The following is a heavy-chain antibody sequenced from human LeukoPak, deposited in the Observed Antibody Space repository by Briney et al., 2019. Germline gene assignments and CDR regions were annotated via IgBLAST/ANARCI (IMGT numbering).Heavy chain of an antibody. J-gene: IGHJ4*02. Sequence: GASVKVSCKASGYTFTSYGISWVRQAPGQGLEWMGWISAYNGNTNYAQTLQSRVTMTTYTPTSTAYMELRSLRSDDTAVYYCARDVIAAADLFDYWGQGTLVTVSS. CDR3: ARDVIAAADLFDY. V-gene: IGHV1-18*01. CDR2: ISAYNGNT. D-gene: IGHD6-13*01. CDR1: GYTFTSYG.